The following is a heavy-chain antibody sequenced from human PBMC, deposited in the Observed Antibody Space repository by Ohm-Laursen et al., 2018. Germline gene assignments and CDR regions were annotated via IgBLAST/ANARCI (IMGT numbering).Heavy chain of an antibody. J-gene: IGHJ4*02. V-gene: IGHV3-33*01. CDR3: ARDGGYCSGGSCYRVFDY. CDR2: IWYDGISK. D-gene: IGHD2-15*01. Sequence: SLRLSCAAPGFTFSSYGMHWVRQAPGKGLEWVAVIWYDGISKYYADSVKGRFTISRDNSKDTLYLQMNSLRAEDTAVYYCARDGGYCSGGSCYRVFDYWGQGTLVTVSS. CDR1: GFTFSSYG.